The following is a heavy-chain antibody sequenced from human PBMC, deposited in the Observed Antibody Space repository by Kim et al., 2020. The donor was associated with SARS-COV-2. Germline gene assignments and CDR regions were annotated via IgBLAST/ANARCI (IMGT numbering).Heavy chain of an antibody. CDR3: ARETSYSGYDGLFDY. CDR1: GDSVSSNSAA. CDR2: TYYRSKWYN. V-gene: IGHV6-1*01. J-gene: IGHJ4*02. Sequence: SQTLSLTCAISGDSVSSNSAAWNWIRQSPSRGLEWLGRTYYRSKWYNDYAVSVKRRITINPDTSKNQFSLQLNSVTPEDTAVYYCARETSYSGYDGLFDYWTQGTLVTVSS. D-gene: IGHD5-12*01.